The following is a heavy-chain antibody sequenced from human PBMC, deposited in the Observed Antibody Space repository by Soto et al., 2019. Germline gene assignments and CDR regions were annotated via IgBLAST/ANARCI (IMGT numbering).Heavy chain of an antibody. CDR1: GFTFSSYA. Sequence: GGSLRLSCAASGFTFSSYAMSWVRQAPGKGLEWVSAISGSGGSTYYADSVKGRFTISRDNSKNTLYLQMNSLRAEDTAVYYCAKVSGGYYSDYYYYGMDVWGQGTTVTVSS. J-gene: IGHJ6*02. CDR3: AKVSGGYYSDYYYYGMDV. D-gene: IGHD3-22*01. V-gene: IGHV3-23*01. CDR2: ISGSGGST.